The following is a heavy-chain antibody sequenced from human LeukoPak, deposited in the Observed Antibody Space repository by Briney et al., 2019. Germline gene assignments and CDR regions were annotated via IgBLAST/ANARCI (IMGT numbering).Heavy chain of an antibody. V-gene: IGHV3-64D*06. CDR3: ARDMSGTYSFDY. J-gene: IGHJ4*02. CDR1: GFTLFWHV. Sequence: PGGSLRLSCSASGFTLFWHVMHWVRQAPGKPLEYVSFIHHNGDITSYADSVRGRFTVSRGNSKNTLFLDLTSLRTDDTAVYHCARDMSGTYSFDYWGQGTLVTVSS. D-gene: IGHD1-26*01. CDR2: IHHNGDIT.